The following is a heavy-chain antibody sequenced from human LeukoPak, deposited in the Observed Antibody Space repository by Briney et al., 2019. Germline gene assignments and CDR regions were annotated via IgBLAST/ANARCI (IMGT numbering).Heavy chain of an antibody. CDR2: ISSSGSTV. J-gene: IGHJ4*02. D-gene: IGHD3-22*01. CDR3: ARDAYFYDSSGYYDDY. CDR1: GFTFSDYS. Sequence: PGGSLRLSCAASGFTFSDYSMSWIRQAPGKGLELVSYISSSGSTVYYADSVKGRFTISRDNAKNSLYPQMNSLRAEDTAVYYCARDAYFYDSSGYYDDYWGQGTLVTVSS. V-gene: IGHV3-11*01.